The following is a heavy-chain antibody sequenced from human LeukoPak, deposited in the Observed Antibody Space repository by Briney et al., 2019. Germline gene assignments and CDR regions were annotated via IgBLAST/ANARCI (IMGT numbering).Heavy chain of an antibody. D-gene: IGHD5-18*01. Sequence: SDTLSLTCTVSGRPNNRYYSIWLRQPPGKGREWIGYIYYSWSTNYNPSLKSRLTISVDKSKNALSLKLSSVAAAATAVYYCARGGVDTAMGTGASYYYYGMDVWGQGTTVTVSS. V-gene: IGHV4-59*07. J-gene: IGHJ6*02. CDR3: ARGGVDTAMGTGASYYYYGMDV. CDR1: GRPNNRYY. CDR2: IYYSWST.